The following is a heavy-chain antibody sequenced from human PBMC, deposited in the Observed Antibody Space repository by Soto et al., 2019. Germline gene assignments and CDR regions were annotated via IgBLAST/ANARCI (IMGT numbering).Heavy chain of an antibody. CDR2: IVPIYGTR. V-gene: IGHV1-69*13. Sequence: SVMVSCKASGGTFSRYAFSWVRQAPGQGPEWMGGIVPIYGTRGFAQKFQGRLTITADEPTRTAYMELSSLRSEDTAVYYCARDLDYYGSGSHYYYGRGVWGQGTTGTVSS. J-gene: IGHJ6*02. CDR3: ARDLDYYGSGSHYYYGRGV. D-gene: IGHD3-10*01. CDR1: GGTFSRYA.